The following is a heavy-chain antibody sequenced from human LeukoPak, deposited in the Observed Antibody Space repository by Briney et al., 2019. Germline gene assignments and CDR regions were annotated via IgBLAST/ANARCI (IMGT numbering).Heavy chain of an antibody. V-gene: IGHV3-74*01. D-gene: IGHD5-12*01. CDR1: GFSFSSDW. CDR3: ARVPGYSGYFYGMDV. CDR2: INHNGVSE. Sequence: GGSLRPSCTASGFSFSSDWMHWVRQAPGKGLVWVSRINHNGVSEAYADSVKGRFAISRDNAKNTLYLQMNSLGAEDTAVYYCARVPGYSGYFYGMDVWGQGTTVTVSS. J-gene: IGHJ6*02.